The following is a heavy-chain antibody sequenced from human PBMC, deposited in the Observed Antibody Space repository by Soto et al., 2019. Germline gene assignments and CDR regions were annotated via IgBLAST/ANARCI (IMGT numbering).Heavy chain of an antibody. CDR1: GGSISSCGFY. Sequence: SDTLSLTCTVSGGSISSCGFYWILIRQHPGKVLEWIGYIHYTGNTNYNPSLKSRVTISVDTSKNQFSLKLNSVTAADTAVYYCAGDYYDNGGYYHRAFDIWGQGTMVTVSS. V-gene: IGHV4-31*03. CDR3: AGDYYDNGGYYHRAFDI. J-gene: IGHJ3*02. D-gene: IGHD3-22*01. CDR2: IHYTGNT.